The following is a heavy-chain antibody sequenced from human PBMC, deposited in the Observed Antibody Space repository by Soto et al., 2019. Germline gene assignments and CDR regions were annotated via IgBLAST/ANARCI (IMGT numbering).Heavy chain of an antibody. CDR3: ARQGSNEYYYYGMDV. J-gene: IGHJ6*02. D-gene: IGHD3-10*01. Sequence: QVQLVQSGAEVKKPGSSVKVSCKASGGTFSSYAINWVRQAPGQGLEWMGGIIRIFGTPDYAQRFQGRVTLTADESTSTAYTELSSLRSEDTAVYYCARQGSNEYYYYGMDVWGQGTTVTVSS. CDR2: IIRIFGTP. V-gene: IGHV1-69*12. CDR1: GGTFSSYA.